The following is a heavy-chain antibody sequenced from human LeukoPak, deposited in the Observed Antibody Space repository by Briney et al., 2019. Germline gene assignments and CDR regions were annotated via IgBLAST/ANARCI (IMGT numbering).Heavy chain of an antibody. CDR2: IKQDGSDK. V-gene: IGHV3-7*01. Sequence: PGGSLRLSCAASGFTFTSNWMSWVRQAPGKGLEWVANIKQDGSDKCYVDSVKGRFTISRDNAKSSLYLQMNSLRDEDTAVYYCARHLPFDYWGQGTLVTVSS. CDR1: GFTFTSNW. CDR3: ARHLPFDY. J-gene: IGHJ4*02.